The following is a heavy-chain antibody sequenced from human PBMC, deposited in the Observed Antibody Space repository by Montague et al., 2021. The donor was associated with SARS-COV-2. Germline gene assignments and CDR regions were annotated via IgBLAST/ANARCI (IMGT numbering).Heavy chain of an antibody. J-gene: IGHJ3*02. V-gene: IGHV4-59*01. CDR3: ARDRRNYAYVWGSTSDAFEN. CDR1: GDSISHYY. CDR2: IYSSGTT. D-gene: IGHD3-16*01. Sequence: SETLSLTCTVSGDSISHYYWNWIRQPPGKGLEWIGYIYSSGTTNYSPSLESRVTISLDESKNQFSLKLTSVTAADTAVYYCARDRRNYAYVWGSTSDAFENWGQGTVVTVSS.